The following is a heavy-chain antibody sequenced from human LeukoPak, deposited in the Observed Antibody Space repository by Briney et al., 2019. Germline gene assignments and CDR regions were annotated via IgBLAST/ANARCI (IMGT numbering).Heavy chain of an antibody. CDR2: IYYSGRT. J-gene: IGHJ4*02. Sequence: SETLSLTCTVSGGSISSDYWSWIRHPPGKGLEWIWNIYYSGRTYYNPSLKSRITISIDTSMNQFSLKLSSVTAADTAVYYCSTADCSSGACYGDYWGQGTLVTVSS. CDR3: STADCSSGACYGDY. D-gene: IGHD2-15*01. V-gene: IGHV4-59*08. CDR1: GGSISSDY.